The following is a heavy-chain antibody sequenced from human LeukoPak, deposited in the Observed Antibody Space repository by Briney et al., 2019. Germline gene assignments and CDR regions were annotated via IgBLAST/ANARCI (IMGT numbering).Heavy chain of an antibody. V-gene: IGHV3-23*01. CDR3: APWGSGYDY. CDR2: ISGSGGST. J-gene: IGHJ4*02. Sequence: GGSLRLSCAASRFTLSNYWMSWVRQAPGKGLEWVSAISGSGGSTYYADSVKGRFTISRDNSKNTLYLQMNSLRAEDTAVYYCAPWGSGYDYWGQGTLVTVSS. CDR1: RFTLSNYW. D-gene: IGHD5-12*01.